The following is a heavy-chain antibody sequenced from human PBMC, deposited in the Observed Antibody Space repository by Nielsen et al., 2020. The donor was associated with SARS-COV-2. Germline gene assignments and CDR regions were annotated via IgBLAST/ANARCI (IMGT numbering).Heavy chain of an antibody. CDR2: IWYDGSNK. CDR1: GFTFSSYG. J-gene: IGHJ6*02. V-gene: IGHV3-33*01. CDR3: AGHNYYYYGMDV. Sequence: SLKISCAASGFTFSSYGMHWVRQAPGKGLEWVAVIWYDGSNKYYADSVKGRFTISRDNSKNTLYLQMNSLRAEDTAVYYCAGHNYYYYGMDVWGQGTTVTVSS.